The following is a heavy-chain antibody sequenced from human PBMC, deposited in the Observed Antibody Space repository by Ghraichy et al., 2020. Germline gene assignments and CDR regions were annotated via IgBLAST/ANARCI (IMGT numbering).Heavy chain of an antibody. CDR1: GGSFSGYY. Sequence: SQTLSLTCAVYGGSFSGYYWSWIRQPPGKGLELIGEINHSGSTNYNPSLKSRVTISVDTSKNQFSLKLSSVTAADTAVYYCARVPPYYYDSSGYGYWGQGTLVTVSS. V-gene: IGHV4-34*01. J-gene: IGHJ4*02. CDR2: INHSGST. D-gene: IGHD3-22*01. CDR3: ARVPPYYYDSSGYGY.